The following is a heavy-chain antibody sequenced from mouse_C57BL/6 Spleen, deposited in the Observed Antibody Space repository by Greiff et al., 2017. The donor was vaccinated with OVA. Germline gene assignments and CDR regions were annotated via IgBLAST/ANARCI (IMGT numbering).Heavy chain of an antibody. CDR3: TSKDYDYDWFAY. D-gene: IGHD2-4*01. J-gene: IGHJ3*01. CDR2: IDPETGGT. CDR1: GYTFTDYE. V-gene: IGHV1-15*01. Sequence: VQLQESGAELVRPGASVTLSCKASGYTFTDYEMHWVKQTPVHGLEWIGAIDPETGGTAYNQKFKGKAILTADKSSSTAYMELRSLTSEDSAVYYCTSKDYDYDWFAYWGQGTLVTVSA.